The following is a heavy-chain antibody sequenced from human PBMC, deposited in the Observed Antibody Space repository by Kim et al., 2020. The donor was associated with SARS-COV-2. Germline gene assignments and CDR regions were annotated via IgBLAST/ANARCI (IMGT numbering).Heavy chain of an antibody. Sequence: TPSLRSRATISVDTSKTQFSLRLSSLTAADTAVYYCARRGYTYGDSFDIWGQGTMVTVSS. D-gene: IGHD5-18*01. CDR3: ARRGYTYGDSFDI. V-gene: IGHV4-61*07. J-gene: IGHJ3*02.